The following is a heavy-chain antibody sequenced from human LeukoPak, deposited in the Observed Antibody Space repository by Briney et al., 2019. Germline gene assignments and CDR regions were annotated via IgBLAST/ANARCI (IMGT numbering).Heavy chain of an antibody. V-gene: IGHV4-4*07. CDR3: ARGTRITIIGDWFDP. Sequence: SETLSLTCSVSGGPIDQTIYFWSWIRQPAGKGLEWIGRIYTSGSTNYNPSLKSRVTMSVDTSKNQFSLKLSSVTAADTAVYYCARGTRITIIGDWFDPWGQGTLVTVSS. D-gene: IGHD3-22*01. CDR1: GGPIDQTIYF. J-gene: IGHJ5*02. CDR2: IYTSGST.